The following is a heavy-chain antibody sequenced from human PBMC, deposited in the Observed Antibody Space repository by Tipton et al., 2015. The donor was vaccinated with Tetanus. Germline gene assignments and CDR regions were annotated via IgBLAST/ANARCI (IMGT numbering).Heavy chain of an antibody. J-gene: IGHJ4*02. CDR1: GGSISSTSYY. V-gene: IGHV4-39*01. D-gene: IGHD3-10*01. CDR2: MYNSGAT. CDR3: ARHPPPYYYGSGSYLDY. Sequence: TLSLTCTVSGGSISSTSYYWAWIRQPPGKGLEWIGTMYNSGATYYNPSLKGRVTISGDTSKNLFSLRLSSVTAADTAVYFCARHPPPYYYGSGSYLDYWGQGTPVTVSS.